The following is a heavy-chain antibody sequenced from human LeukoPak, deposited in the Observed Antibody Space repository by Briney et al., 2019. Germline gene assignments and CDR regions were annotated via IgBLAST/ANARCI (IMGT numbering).Heavy chain of an antibody. D-gene: IGHD3-10*01. Sequence: GGSLRLSCAASGFTFSSYWMSWVRQAPGKGLEGVANIKSDGGEKYYVDSVKGRFTISRDNAKNSLSLQMDSLRAEDTAVYYCARGDHASGSDYWGQGTLVTVSS. V-gene: IGHV3-7*01. CDR1: GFTFSSYW. J-gene: IGHJ4*02. CDR3: ARGDHASGSDY. CDR2: IKSDGGEK.